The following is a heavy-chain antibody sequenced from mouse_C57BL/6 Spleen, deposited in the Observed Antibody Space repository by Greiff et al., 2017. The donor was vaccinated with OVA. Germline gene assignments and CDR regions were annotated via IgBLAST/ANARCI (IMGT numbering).Heavy chain of an antibody. CDR3: ARNYDYDEGVGYYFDY. CDR2: INPSSGYT. V-gene: IGHV1-4*01. CDR1: GYTFTSYT. J-gene: IGHJ2*01. D-gene: IGHD2-4*01. Sequence: VQLQQSGAELARPGASVKMSCKASGYTFTSYTMHWVKQRPGQGLEWIGYINPSSGYTKYNQKFKDKATLTADKSSSTAYMQLSSLTSEDSAVYYCARNYDYDEGVGYYFDYWGQGTTLTVSS.